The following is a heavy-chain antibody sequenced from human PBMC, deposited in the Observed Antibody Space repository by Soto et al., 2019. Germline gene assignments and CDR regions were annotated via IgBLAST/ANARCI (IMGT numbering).Heavy chain of an antibody. CDR1: GGSISSGGYY. CDR3: ARDRAGSSGYYLDY. V-gene: IGHV4-31*03. Sequence: SETLSLTCTVSGGSISSGGYYWSWIRQHPGKGLEWIGYIYYSGSTYYNPSLKSRVTISVDTSKNQFSLKLSSVTAADTAVYYCARDRAGSSGYYLDYWGQGTLVTSP. D-gene: IGHD3-22*01. CDR2: IYYSGST. J-gene: IGHJ4*02.